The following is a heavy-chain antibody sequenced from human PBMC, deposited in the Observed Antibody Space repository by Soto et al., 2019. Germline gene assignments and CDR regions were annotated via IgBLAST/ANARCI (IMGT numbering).Heavy chain of an antibody. CDR2: VWYDGNKK. CDR1: GFTFSSYG. J-gene: IGHJ5*02. Sequence: QVQLVESGGGVVQPGRSLRLSCAASGFTFSSYGMHWVRQVPGKGLEWVAVVWYDGNKKYNADSVRGRFTISRDNSKNTLKRKTNSQRADDTAAYHCARDNKKQISNRLDPWGKGTLVTVTS. V-gene: IGHV3-33*01. D-gene: IGHD2-15*01. CDR3: ARDNKKQISNRLDP.